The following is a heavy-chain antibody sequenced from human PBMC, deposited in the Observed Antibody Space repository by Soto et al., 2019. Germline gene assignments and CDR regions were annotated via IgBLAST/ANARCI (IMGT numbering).Heavy chain of an antibody. CDR3: ARGGGSYGGYAFDI. D-gene: IGHD1-26*01. Sequence: EVQLVESGGGLVKPGGSLRLSCAASGFTFSSYSMNWVRQAPGKGLEWVSSISSSSSYIYYADSVKGRFTISRDNAKNALYLQMNSLRAEDTAVYYCARGGGSYGGYAFDIWGQGTMVTVSS. CDR2: ISSSSSYI. V-gene: IGHV3-21*01. CDR1: GFTFSSYS. J-gene: IGHJ3*02.